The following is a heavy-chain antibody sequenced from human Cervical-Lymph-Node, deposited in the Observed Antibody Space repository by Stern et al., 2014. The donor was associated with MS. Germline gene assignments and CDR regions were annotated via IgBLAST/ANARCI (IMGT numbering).Heavy chain of an antibody. Sequence: VQLLESGPGLVKPSGTLSLTCAVSGGSVSSTNWWSWVRQSPGKGLEWSGNIYHSGASHYRPSLRSRVSISLDNSKNHLSLHLTSVTAADTAVYYCARERQQYCNSEGCSYWYFDLWGRGTLVTVSS. D-gene: IGHD2/OR15-2a*01. CDR1: GGSVSSTNW. J-gene: IGHJ2*01. CDR3: ARERQQYCNSEGCSYWYFDL. CDR2: IYHSGAS. V-gene: IGHV4-4*02.